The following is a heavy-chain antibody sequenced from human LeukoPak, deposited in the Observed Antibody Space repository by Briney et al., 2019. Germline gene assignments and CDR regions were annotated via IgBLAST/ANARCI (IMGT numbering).Heavy chain of an antibody. J-gene: IGHJ6*04. Sequence: GGSLRLSCAASGFAFSSYWMSWVRQAPGKGLEWVANIKQDGSEKYYVDSVKGRFTISRDNAKNSLYLQMNSLRAEDTAVYYCARGVLGVRGVTAPYYYYGMDVWGKGTTVTVSS. CDR3: ARGVLGVRGVTAPYYYYGMDV. D-gene: IGHD3-10*01. CDR2: IKQDGSEK. CDR1: GFAFSSYW. V-gene: IGHV3-7*03.